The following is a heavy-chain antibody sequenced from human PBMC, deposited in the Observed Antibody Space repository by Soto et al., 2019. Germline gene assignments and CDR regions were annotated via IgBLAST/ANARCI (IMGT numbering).Heavy chain of an antibody. CDR3: AKDLRYSSSSYGYGMDV. Sequence: QVQLVESGGGVVQPGRSLRLSCAASGFTFSSYGMHWVRQAPGKGLEWVAVISYDGSNKYYADSVKGRFTISRDNSKKTLYLQMNSLRAEDTAVYYCAKDLRYSSSSYGYGMDVWGQGTTVTVSS. J-gene: IGHJ6*02. CDR1: GFTFSSYG. D-gene: IGHD6-6*01. V-gene: IGHV3-30*18. CDR2: ISYDGSNK.